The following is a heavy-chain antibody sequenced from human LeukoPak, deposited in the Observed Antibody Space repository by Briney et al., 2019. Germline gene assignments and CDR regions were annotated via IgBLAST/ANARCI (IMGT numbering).Heavy chain of an antibody. CDR1: GGTFSSYA. CDR3: ARESPDYDILTGYYSDY. CDR2: IIPVLGIA. J-gene: IGHJ4*02. D-gene: IGHD3-9*01. Sequence: SVKVSCKASGGTFSSYAISWVRQAPGQGLEWMGRIIPVLGIANYAQKFQGRVTITADKSTSTAYMELSSLRSEDTAVYYCARESPDYDILTGYYSDYWGQGTLVTVSS. V-gene: IGHV1-69*04.